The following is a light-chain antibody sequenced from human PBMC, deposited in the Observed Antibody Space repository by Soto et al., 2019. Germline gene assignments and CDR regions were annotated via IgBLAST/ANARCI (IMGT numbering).Light chain of an antibody. J-gene: IGKJ4*01. CDR1: QGISSY. CDR3: QQLKTYPLT. Sequence: IQLTQSPSSLSASAGDRVTITCRASQGISSYLAWYQQKPGKAPELLIYAASTLQSGVPSRFSGSGSGTDFTLTIRNLQPEDFASYFCQQLKTYPLTFGGGTK. CDR2: AAS. V-gene: IGKV1-9*01.